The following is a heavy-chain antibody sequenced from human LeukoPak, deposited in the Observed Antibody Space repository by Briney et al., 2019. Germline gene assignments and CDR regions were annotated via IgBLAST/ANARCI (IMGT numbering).Heavy chain of an antibody. CDR2: ISGSGGST. CDR3: AREGLSGSYLEH. D-gene: IGHD1-26*01. V-gene: IGHV3-23*01. J-gene: IGHJ4*02. CDR1: GFTFSNSA. Sequence: GGSLRLSCAASGFTFSNSAMSWVRQAPGKGLEWVSGISGSGGSTNYADSVKGRFTVSRDNAKNSLYLQMNSLRAEDTAVYYCAREGLSGSYLEHWGQGTLVTVSS.